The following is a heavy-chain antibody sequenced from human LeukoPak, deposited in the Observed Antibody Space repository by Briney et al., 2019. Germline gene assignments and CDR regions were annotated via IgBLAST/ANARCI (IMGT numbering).Heavy chain of an antibody. V-gene: IGHV1-69*04. CDR3: ARGSEYSYGFPPSDY. CDR2: IIPILGIA. J-gene: IGHJ4*02. CDR1: GGTFSSYA. Sequence: GASVKVSCKASGGTFSSYAISWVRQAPGQGLEWMGRIIPILGIANYAQKFQGRVTITADKSTSAAYMELSSLRSEDTAVYYCARGSEYSYGFPPSDYWGQGTLVTVSS. D-gene: IGHD5-18*01.